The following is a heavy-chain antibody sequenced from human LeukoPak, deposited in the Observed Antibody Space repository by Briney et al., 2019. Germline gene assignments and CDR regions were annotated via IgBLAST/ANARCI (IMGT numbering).Heavy chain of an antibody. CDR3: ARAPGEFYDILTGYPADFDY. Sequence: ASVKVSCKASGYTFTSYYMHWVRQAPGQGLEWMGIINPSGGSTSYAQKFQGRVTMTRDTSTSTVYMELSSLRSEDTAVYYCARAPGEFYDILTGYPADFDYWGQGTLVTVSS. D-gene: IGHD3-9*01. CDR2: INPSGGST. V-gene: IGHV1-46*01. CDR1: GYTFTSYY. J-gene: IGHJ4*02.